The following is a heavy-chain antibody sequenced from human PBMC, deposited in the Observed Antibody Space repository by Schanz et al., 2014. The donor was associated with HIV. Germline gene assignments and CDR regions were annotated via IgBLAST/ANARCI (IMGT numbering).Heavy chain of an antibody. CDR2: IWYDGGIK. D-gene: IGHD3-10*01. Sequence: VQVLESGGRLAQPGGSLRLSCAASGFTFSDYALNWVRQAPGKGLEWVAVIWYDGGIKYYADPAKGRFTISRDNSKNAVYLQMNSLRADDTAVYYCARGSGPYYYYYGMDVWGQGTTVTVSS. V-gene: IGHV3-33*08. J-gene: IGHJ6*02. CDR1: GFTFSDYA. CDR3: ARGSGPYYYYYGMDV.